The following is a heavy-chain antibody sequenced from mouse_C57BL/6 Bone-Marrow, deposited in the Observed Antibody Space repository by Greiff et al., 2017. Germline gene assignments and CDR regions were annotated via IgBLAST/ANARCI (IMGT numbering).Heavy chain of an antibody. D-gene: IGHD1-1*01. V-gene: IGHV1-69*01. CDR1: GYTFTSYW. CDR3: AITTVVATRDWYVDV. CDR2: IDPSDSYT. Sequence: QVQLQQSGAELVMPGASVKLSCKASGYTFTSYWMHWVKQRPGQGLEWIGEIDPSDSYTNYNQKFKGKSTLTVDKSSSTAYMQLSSLTSEDSAVYYCAITTVVATRDWYVDVWGTGTTVTVSS. J-gene: IGHJ1*03.